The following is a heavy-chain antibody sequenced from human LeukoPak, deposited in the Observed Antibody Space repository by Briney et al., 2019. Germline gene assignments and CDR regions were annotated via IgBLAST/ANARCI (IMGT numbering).Heavy chain of an antibody. CDR2: IYYSGST. CDR3: ARRPRDYYGSGNKRPFDY. CDR1: GYSIDNGYY. Sequence: SETLSLTCSVSGYSIDNGYYWGWIRQPPGKGLEWIGSIYYSGSTYYNPSLKSRVTISVDTSKNQFSLKLSSVTAADTAVYYCARRPRDYYGSGNKRPFDYWGQGTLVTVSS. V-gene: IGHV4-38-2*02. J-gene: IGHJ4*02. D-gene: IGHD3-10*01.